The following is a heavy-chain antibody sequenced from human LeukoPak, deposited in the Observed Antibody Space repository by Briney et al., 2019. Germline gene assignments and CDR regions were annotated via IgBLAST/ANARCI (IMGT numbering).Heavy chain of an antibody. CDR2: INPSGGST. J-gene: IGHJ6*03. Sequence: ASVKVSCKASGYTFTGYYMHWVRQAPGQGLEWMGIINPSGGSTSYAQKFQGRDTMTRDMSTSTVYMELSSLRSEDTAVYYCAREGTYYYDSSGYLTSTLYYYMDVWGKGTTVTVSS. CDR1: GYTFTGYY. CDR3: AREGTYYYDSSGYLTSTLYYYMDV. D-gene: IGHD3-22*01. V-gene: IGHV1-46*01.